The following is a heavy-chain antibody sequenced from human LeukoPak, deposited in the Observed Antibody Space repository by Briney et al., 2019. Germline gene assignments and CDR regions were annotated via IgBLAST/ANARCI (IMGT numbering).Heavy chain of an antibody. CDR1: GYTFTSYD. Sequence: EASVRVSCKASGYTFTSYDINWARQATGQGLEWMGWMNPNSGNTGYAQKFQGRVTMTRNTSISTAYMELSSLRSEDTAVYYCARGSRLGYCSSTSCYSDYYYGMDVWGQGTTVTVSS. D-gene: IGHD2-2*01. CDR2: MNPNSGNT. J-gene: IGHJ6*02. CDR3: ARGSRLGYCSSTSCYSDYYYGMDV. V-gene: IGHV1-8*01.